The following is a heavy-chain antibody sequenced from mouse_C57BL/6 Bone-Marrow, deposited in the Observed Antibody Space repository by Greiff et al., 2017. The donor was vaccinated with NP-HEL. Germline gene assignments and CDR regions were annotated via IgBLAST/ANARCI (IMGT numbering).Heavy chain of an antibody. J-gene: IGHJ2*01. CDR1: GYTFTSYW. CDR3: ARGITTVVATGASFDY. Sequence: VQLQQPGAELVRPGTSVKLSCKASGYTFTSYWMHWVKQRPGQGLEWIGVIDPSDSYTNCNQKFKGKATLTVDTSSSTAYMQLSSLTSEDSAVYYCARGITTVVATGASFDYWGQGTTLTVSS. CDR2: IDPSDSYT. V-gene: IGHV1-59*01. D-gene: IGHD1-1*01.